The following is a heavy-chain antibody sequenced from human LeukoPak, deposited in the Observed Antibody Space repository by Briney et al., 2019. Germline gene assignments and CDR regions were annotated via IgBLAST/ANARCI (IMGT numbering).Heavy chain of an antibody. D-gene: IGHD2-2*01. CDR1: GGTFSSYA. CDR2: IIPIFGTA. V-gene: IGHV1-69*05. Sequence: ASVKVSCKASGGTFSSYAISWVRQAPGQGLEWMGGIIPIFGTANYAQKFQGRVTITTDESTSTAYMELSSLRSEDTAVYYCARSVDIVVVPAATDYYYYMDVWGKGTTVTVSS. CDR3: ARSVDIVVVPAATDYYYYMDV. J-gene: IGHJ6*03.